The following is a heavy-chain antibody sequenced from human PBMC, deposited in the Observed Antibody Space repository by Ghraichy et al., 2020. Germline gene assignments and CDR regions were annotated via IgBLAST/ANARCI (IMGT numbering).Heavy chain of an antibody. V-gene: IGHV3-23*01. Sequence: LTCAASGFTFSTYAMNWVRQAPGKGLEWVSTIDNGGYVTYSADSVKGRFIISRDISKNTLHLQMNGLRVDDTAVYYCAKARGGTYPSYHLDYWGQGALVTVSS. J-gene: IGHJ4*02. CDR1: GFTFSTYA. CDR2: IDNGGYVT. CDR3: AKARGGTYPSYHLDY. D-gene: IGHD1-26*01.